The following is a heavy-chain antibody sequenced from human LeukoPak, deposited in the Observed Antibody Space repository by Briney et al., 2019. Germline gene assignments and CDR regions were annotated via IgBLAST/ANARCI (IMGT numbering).Heavy chain of an antibody. CDR3: AREDSGNYPLDY. V-gene: IGHV3-48*02. D-gene: IGHD1-26*01. CDR2: ISSSSNTI. CDR1: GFTYSRYS. J-gene: IGHJ4*02. Sequence: SGGSLRLSCTASGFTYSRYSMNWVRQAPGKGLEWVSYISSSSNTIHYADSVKGRFTISRDNAENSLYLQMNSLRDEDTAIYYCAREDSGNYPLDYWGQGTLVIVSS.